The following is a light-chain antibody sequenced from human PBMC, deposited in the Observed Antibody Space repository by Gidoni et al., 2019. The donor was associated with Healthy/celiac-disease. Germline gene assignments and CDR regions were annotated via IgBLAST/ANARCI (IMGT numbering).Light chain of an antibody. CDR1: QSVSSY. CDR3: QQRSNWPPTWT. J-gene: IGKJ1*01. CDR2: DAS. Sequence: EIVLTQSPATLSLSPGERATLSCRASQSVSSYLACYQQKPGQAPRLLIYDASNRATGLPARFSGSGSGTDFTLTISSLEPEDFAVYYCQQRSNWPPTWTFGQGTKVEIK. V-gene: IGKV3-11*01.